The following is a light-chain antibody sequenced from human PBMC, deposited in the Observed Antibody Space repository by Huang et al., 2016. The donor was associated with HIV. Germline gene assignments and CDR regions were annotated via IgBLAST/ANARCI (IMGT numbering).Light chain of an antibody. CDR3: QQSYSMPIT. Sequence: DIQVTQSPSSLSASVGDRVTITCRASQPINSYLNWYQQKPGKAPEFLIYDSATLQSGVPSRFSGSGSGTDFTLTISSLQPEDFATYYCQQSYSMPITFGLGTRLEI. CDR2: DSA. V-gene: IGKV1-39*01. J-gene: IGKJ5*01. CDR1: QPINSY.